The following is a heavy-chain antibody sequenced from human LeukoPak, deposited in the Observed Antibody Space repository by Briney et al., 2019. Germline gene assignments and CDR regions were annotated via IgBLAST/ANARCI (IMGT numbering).Heavy chain of an antibody. V-gene: IGHV5-51*01. Sequence: GGSLQISCKGAGCIFTSYWIGWVRQLPGKGLEWMGIIYPGDSDTRYSPSFQGQVTISADKSISTAYLQWSSLKASDTAMYYCARQLDYDSSGTGFDYWGQGTLVTVSS. CDR3: ARQLDYDSSGTGFDY. D-gene: IGHD3-22*01. J-gene: IGHJ4*02. CDR2: IYPGDSDT. CDR1: GCIFTSYW.